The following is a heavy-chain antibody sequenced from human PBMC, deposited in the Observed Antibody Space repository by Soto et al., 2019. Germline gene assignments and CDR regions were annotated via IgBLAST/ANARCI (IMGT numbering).Heavy chain of an antibody. Sequence: ASVKVSCKASGYTFTSYGISWVRQAPGQGLEWMGWISAYNGNTNYAQKLQGRVTMTTDTSTSTAYMELRSLRSDDTAVYYCARWVAARDYYYYYMDVWGKGTTVTGSS. CDR3: ARWVAARDYYYYYMDV. D-gene: IGHD6-6*01. CDR2: ISAYNGNT. J-gene: IGHJ6*03. CDR1: GYTFTSYG. V-gene: IGHV1-18*01.